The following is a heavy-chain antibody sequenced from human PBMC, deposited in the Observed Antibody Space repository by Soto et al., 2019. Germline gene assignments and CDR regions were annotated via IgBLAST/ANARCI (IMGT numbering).Heavy chain of an antibody. CDR3: ARDNTGSLDS. V-gene: IGHV4-4*07. CDR1: GGSISSYY. CDR2: IYTSGST. D-gene: IGHD3-10*01. J-gene: IGHJ5*01. Sequence: SETLSLTCTVSGGSISSYYWSWIRQPAGKGLEWIGRIYTSGSTNYNPSLKSRVTMSVDTSKNQLYLRLNSVTAADTAVYYCARDNTGSLDSWGQGTLVTVSS.